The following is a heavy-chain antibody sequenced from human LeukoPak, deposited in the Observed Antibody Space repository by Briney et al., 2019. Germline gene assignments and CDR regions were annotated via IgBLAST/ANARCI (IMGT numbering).Heavy chain of an antibody. CDR1: GFTVSSNY. J-gene: IGHJ3*02. CDR3: ARDLRYSGYDERDDAFDI. CDR2: IYSGGST. V-gene: IGHV3-66*02. Sequence: GGSLRLSCAASGFTVSSNYMSWVRQAPGKGLEWVSVIYSGGSTYYADSVKGRFTISRDNSKNTLYLQMNSLRAEATAVYYCARDLRYSGYDERDDAFDIWGQGTMVTASS. D-gene: IGHD5-12*01.